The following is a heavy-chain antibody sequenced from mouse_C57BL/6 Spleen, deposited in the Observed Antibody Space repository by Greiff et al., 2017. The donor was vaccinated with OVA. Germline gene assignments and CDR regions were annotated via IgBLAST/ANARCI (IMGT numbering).Heavy chain of an antibody. J-gene: IGHJ1*03. CDR1: GFYIKDYY. CDR3: ARGYGNSRWYFDD. CDR2: IDPEDGAT. Sequence: EVQLLQSGAELVKPGASVKLSCTASGFYIKDYYMHWVKQRTEQGLEWIGRIDPEDGATKYAPKFQGKATIHADTSSNTDYLQLSSLTSEDTAVEYCARGYGNSRWYFDDWGTGTTVTVSS. V-gene: IGHV14-2*01. D-gene: IGHD1-1*01.